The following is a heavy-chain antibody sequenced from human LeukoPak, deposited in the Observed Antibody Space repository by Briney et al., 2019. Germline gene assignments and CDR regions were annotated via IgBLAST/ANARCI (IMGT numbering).Heavy chain of an antibody. CDR1: GFTVSSNY. D-gene: IGHD3-22*01. CDR3: ARGTYYYDSSGYYGRGYYFDY. V-gene: IGHV3-66*01. Sequence: GGSLRLSCAASGFTVSSNYMSWVRQAPGKGLEWVSVIYSGGSTYCADSVKGRFTISRDNSKNTLYLQMNSLRAEDTAVYYCARGTYYYDSSGYYGRGYYFDYWGQGTLVTVSS. CDR2: IYSGGST. J-gene: IGHJ4*02.